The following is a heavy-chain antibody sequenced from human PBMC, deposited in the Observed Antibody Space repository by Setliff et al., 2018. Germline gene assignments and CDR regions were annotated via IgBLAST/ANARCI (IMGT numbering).Heavy chain of an antibody. V-gene: IGHV4-61*02. CDR3: AGTPALGTSWLSPFDY. J-gene: IGHJ4*02. CDR2: IQSTGNT. D-gene: IGHD5-12*01. CDR1: GGSFGSGTYY. Sequence: ASETLSLTCTVSGGSFGSGTYYWSWIRQPAGKGLEWIGLIQSTGNTNYNPSLQSRVTISIDTSKNQFSLKMSSVTAADTAMYYCAGTPALGTSWLSPFDYWGQGTLVTVSS.